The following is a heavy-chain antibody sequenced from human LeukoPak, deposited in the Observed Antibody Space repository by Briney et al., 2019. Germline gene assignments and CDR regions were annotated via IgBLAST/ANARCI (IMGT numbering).Heavy chain of an antibody. CDR3: ARDDCSGGSCFGY. CDR2: IIPIFGTA. V-gene: IGHV1-69*05. CDR1: GGTFSSYA. Sequence: SVKVSCKASGGTFSSYAISWVRQAPGQGLEWMGGIIPIFGTANYAQKFQGRVTITTDESTSTAYMELSSVRSEDTAVYYCARDDCSGGSCFGYWGQGTLVTVSS. D-gene: IGHD2-15*01. J-gene: IGHJ4*02.